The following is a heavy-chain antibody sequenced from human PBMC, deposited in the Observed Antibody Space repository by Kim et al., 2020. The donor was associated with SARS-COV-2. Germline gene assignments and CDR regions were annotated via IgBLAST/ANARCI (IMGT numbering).Heavy chain of an antibody. V-gene: IGHV1-8*01. CDR2: NSGNP. D-gene: IGHD3-16*01. Sequence: NSGNPGYAQKFQGRVTMTRNTSISTAYMELSSLRSEDTAVYYCARGLGYWGQGTLVTVSS. J-gene: IGHJ4*02. CDR3: ARGLGY.